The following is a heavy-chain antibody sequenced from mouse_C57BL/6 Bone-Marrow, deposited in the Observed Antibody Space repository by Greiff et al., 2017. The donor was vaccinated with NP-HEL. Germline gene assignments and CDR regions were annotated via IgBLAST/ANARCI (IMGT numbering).Heavy chain of an antibody. J-gene: IGHJ1*03. V-gene: IGHV1-81*01. CDR1: GYTFTSYG. Sequence: VHLVESGAELARPGASVKLSCKASGYTFTSYGISWVKQRTGQGLEWIGEIYPRSGNTYYNEKFKGKATLTADKSSSTAYKELRSLTSEDSAVYFCARRDYGSSYVSYWYFDVWGTGTTVTVSS. CDR2: IYPRSGNT. D-gene: IGHD1-1*01. CDR3: ARRDYGSSYVSYWYFDV.